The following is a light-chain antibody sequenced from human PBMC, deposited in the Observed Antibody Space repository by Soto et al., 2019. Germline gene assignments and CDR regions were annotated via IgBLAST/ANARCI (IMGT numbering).Light chain of an antibody. J-gene: IGLJ2*01. V-gene: IGLV2-14*03. CDR3: SSYTSSITHV. Sequence: QSALTQPASVSGSPGQSITISCTGTSSDVGGYNYVPWYQQHPGKAPKLMIYDVSNRPSGVSNRFSGSKSGNTASLTISGLQAEDEADYYCSSYTSSITHVFGGGTKLTVL. CDR2: DVS. CDR1: SSDVGGYNY.